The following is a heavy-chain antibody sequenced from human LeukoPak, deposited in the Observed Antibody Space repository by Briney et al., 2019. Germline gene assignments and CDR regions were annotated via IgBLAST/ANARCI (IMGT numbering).Heavy chain of an antibody. D-gene: IGHD3/OR15-3a*01. Sequence: PGGSLRLSCAASGFTFSSYWMHWVRQAPGKGLEWVSSISSSSSYIYYADSVKGRFTISRDNAKNSLYLQMNSLRAEDTAVYYCARELDYDGPNGVDYWGQGTLVTVSS. V-gene: IGHV3-21*04. J-gene: IGHJ4*02. CDR2: ISSSSSYI. CDR1: GFTFSSYW. CDR3: ARELDYDGPNGVDY.